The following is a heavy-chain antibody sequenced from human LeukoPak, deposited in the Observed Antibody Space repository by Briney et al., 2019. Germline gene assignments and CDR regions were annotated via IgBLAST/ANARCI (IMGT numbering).Heavy chain of an antibody. V-gene: IGHV3-23*01. Sequence: GGSLRLSCAASGFTFSSYSMSWVRQAPGKGLEWVSGISGSGGSTDYADSVKGRFTISRDNTKNTLYLQMNSLRAEDTAVYYCARDRASITIFGVVISNDAFDIWGQGTMVTVSS. D-gene: IGHD3-3*01. CDR2: ISGSGGST. J-gene: IGHJ3*02. CDR3: ARDRASITIFGVVISNDAFDI. CDR1: GFTFSSYS.